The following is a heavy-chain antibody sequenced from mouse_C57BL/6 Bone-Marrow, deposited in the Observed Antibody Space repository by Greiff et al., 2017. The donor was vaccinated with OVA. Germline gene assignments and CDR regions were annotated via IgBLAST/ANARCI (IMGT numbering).Heavy chain of an antibody. V-gene: IGHV2-2*01. Sequence: VQLQQSGPGLVQPSQSLSITCTVSGFSLTSYGVHWVRQSPGKGLEWLGVIWSGGSTDYNAAFISRLSISKDNSKSQVFFKMNSLQADDTAIYYCARRDYDGGAWYFDVWGTGTTVTVSS. CDR1: GFSLTSYG. CDR3: ARRDYDGGAWYFDV. J-gene: IGHJ1*03. CDR2: IWSGGST. D-gene: IGHD2-4*01.